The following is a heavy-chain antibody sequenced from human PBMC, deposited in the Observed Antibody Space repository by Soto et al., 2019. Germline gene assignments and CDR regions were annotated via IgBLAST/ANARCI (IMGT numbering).Heavy chain of an antibody. V-gene: IGHV4-39*01. CDR3: ASDYSGYSDDPEYYGVEV. CDR1: GGSVTLTIYY. D-gene: IGHD3-22*01. Sequence: SETLSLTCSVSGGSVTLTIYYWGWSRQPPGKGLEWIGNVYYSGSTNYNPSLKRRVTISVDTSKNQLSLSLKSVTAADAAVYYFASDYSGYSDDPEYYGVEVWGQGTTVTFSS. CDR2: VYYSGST. J-gene: IGHJ6*02.